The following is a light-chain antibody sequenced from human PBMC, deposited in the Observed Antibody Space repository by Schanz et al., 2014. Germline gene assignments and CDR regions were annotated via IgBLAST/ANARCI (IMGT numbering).Light chain of an antibody. V-gene: IGLV2-14*02. CDR3: SSYTRSTTWV. CDR2: EGS. Sequence: QSVLTQPASVSGSPGQSITISCTGTSSDVGSYNLVSWYQQHPGKAPKLMIYEGSKRPSGVSNRISGSKSGNTASLTISGVQAEDEADYYCSSYTRSTTWVFGGGTKLTVL. J-gene: IGLJ3*02. CDR1: SSDVGSYNL.